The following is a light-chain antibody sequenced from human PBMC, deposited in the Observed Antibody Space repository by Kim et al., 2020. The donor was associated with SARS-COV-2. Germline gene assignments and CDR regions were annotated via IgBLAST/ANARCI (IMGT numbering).Light chain of an antibody. CDR3: QQYNNWIT. V-gene: IGKV3-15*01. CDR2: GAS. J-gene: IGKJ5*01. CDR1: QIISNN. Sequence: SVSPGERATLSCRASQIISNNLAWYQQKPGQAPRLLIYGASTRATDIPARFSGSGSGTEFTLTISSLQSEDFAVYYCQQYNNWITFGQGTRLEIK.